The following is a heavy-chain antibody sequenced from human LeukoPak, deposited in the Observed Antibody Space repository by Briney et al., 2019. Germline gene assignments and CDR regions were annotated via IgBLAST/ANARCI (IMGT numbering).Heavy chain of an antibody. CDR2: IYYSGST. Sequence: PSETLSLTCTVSGGSISSYYWSWIRQPPGKGLEWIGYIYYSGSTNYNPSLKSRVTISVDTSKNQFSLKLSSVTAADTAVYYCARVNGAGSTIVNWFDPWGQGTLVTVSS. CDR3: ARVNGAGSTIVNWFDP. D-gene: IGHD2-2*01. V-gene: IGHV4-59*01. J-gene: IGHJ5*02. CDR1: GGSISSYY.